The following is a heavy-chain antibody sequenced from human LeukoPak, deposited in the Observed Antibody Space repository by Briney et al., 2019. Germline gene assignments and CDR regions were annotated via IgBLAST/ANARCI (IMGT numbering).Heavy chain of an antibody. CDR3: ARDSAAASYFDY. CDR1: GFTFSSYN. J-gene: IGHJ4*02. Sequence: GGSLRLSCAASGFTFSSYNMNWVRQAPGKGLEWVSSISSSSSYIYYADSVKGRFTISRDNAKNSLYLQMNSLRAEDTAVYYCARDSAAASYFDYWGQGTLVTVSS. CDR2: ISSSSSYI. D-gene: IGHD6-13*01. V-gene: IGHV3-21*01.